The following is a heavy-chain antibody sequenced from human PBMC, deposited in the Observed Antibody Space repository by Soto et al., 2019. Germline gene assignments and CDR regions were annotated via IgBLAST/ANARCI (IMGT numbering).Heavy chain of an antibody. J-gene: IGHJ5*02. CDR1: GGTFSSYA. D-gene: IGHD1-20*01. V-gene: IGHV1-2*04. Sequence: ASVEVSSKASGGTFSSYAISWVRQAPGQGLEWMGRINPNCGGANYAQKFQGWVTMTGDTSISTAYMELSRLRSDDTAVYYCARDHPPRDNGYNWFDPWGQGTLVTVS. CDR3: ARDHPPRDNGYNWFDP. CDR2: INPNCGGA.